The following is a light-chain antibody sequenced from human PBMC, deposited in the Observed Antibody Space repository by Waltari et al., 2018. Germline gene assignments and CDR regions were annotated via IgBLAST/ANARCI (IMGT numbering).Light chain of an antibody. V-gene: IGLV2-14*03. CDR1: SNDVGGYNS. CDR2: DVT. CDR3: CSYARSNTYV. J-gene: IGLJ1*01. Sequence: QSALTQPASVPGSPGQSITISCTGTSNDVGGYNSISWYQQHPGKAPKLIIYDVTRRPSGVSDRFSGSKSGNTASLTISGLQAEDEADYYCCSYARSNTYVFGTGTKVTVL.